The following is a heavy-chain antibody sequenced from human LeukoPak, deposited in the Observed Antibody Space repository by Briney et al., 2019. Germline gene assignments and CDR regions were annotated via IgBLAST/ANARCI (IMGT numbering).Heavy chain of an antibody. D-gene: IGHD2-15*01. CDR2: ISSSSSYI. CDR1: GFTFSSYS. CDR3: AREGYCRGGSCLGRLDV. J-gene: IGHJ6*02. Sequence: GGSLRLSCAASGFTFSSYSMDWVRQAPGKGLEWVSSISSSSSYIYYADSVKGRFTISRDNAKNSLYLQMNSLRAEDTAVYYCAREGYCRGGSCLGRLDVWGQGTTVTVSS. V-gene: IGHV3-21*01.